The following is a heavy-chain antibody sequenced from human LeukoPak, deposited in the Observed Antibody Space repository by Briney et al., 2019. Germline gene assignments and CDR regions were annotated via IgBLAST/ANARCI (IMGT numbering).Heavy chain of an antibody. D-gene: IGHD3-16*02. Sequence: GGSLRLSCAASGFTFSSYAMSWVRQAPGKGLEWVSAISGSGGSTYYADSVKGRFTISRDNSKNTLYLQMSSLRAEDTAVYYCAKDHSDYDYVWGSYRNNWFDPWGQGTLVTVSS. J-gene: IGHJ5*02. V-gene: IGHV3-23*01. CDR2: ISGSGGST. CDR1: GFTFSSYA. CDR3: AKDHSDYDYVWGSYRNNWFDP.